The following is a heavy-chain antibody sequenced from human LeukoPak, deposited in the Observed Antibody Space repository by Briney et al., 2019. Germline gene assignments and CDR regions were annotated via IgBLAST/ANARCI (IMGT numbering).Heavy chain of an antibody. CDR3: AREGAYDFWSGYYYYYYMDV. J-gene: IGHJ6*03. D-gene: IGHD3-3*01. Sequence: GGSLRLSCAASGFTFTNYWMSWVRQAPGKGLEWVANIKQDGSEKYYVDSVKGRFTISRDNAKNSLYLQMNSLRAEDTAVYYCAREGAYDFWSGYYYYYYMDVWGKGTTVTVSS. CDR2: IKQDGSEK. V-gene: IGHV3-7*01. CDR1: GFTFTNYW.